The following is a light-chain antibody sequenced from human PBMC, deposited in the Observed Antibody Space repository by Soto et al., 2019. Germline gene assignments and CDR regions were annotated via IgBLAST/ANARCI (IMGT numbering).Light chain of an antibody. CDR3: CSYAGSSVGYV. J-gene: IGLJ1*01. CDR2: EGS. V-gene: IGLV2-23*01. Sequence: QSALTQPASVSGSPGQSITISCTGTSSDVGSYNLVSWFQQHPGKAPKLMIYEGSKRTSGVSNRFSGSKSGNTASLTISGLQAEDEADYYCCSYAGSSVGYVFGTGTKLTVL. CDR1: SSDVGSYNL.